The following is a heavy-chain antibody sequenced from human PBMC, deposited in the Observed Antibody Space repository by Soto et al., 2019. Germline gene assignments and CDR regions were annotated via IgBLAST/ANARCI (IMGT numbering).Heavy chain of an antibody. D-gene: IGHD6-13*01. J-gene: IGHJ5*02. CDR3: ARTLKRIAAAGTLNWFDP. V-gene: IGHV1-2*02. Sequence: QVQLVQSGAEVKKPGASVKVSCKASGYTFTGYYMHWVRQAPGQGLEWMGWINPNSGGTNYAQKFQGRVTMTRDTSISTAYMELSRLRSDDTDVYYCARTLKRIAAAGTLNWFDPWGQGTLVTVSS. CDR1: GYTFTGYY. CDR2: INPNSGGT.